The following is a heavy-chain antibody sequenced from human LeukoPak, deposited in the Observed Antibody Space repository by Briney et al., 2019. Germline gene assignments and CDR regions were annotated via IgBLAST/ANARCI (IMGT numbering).Heavy chain of an antibody. CDR3: ARDSLLPSAMCYYYMDV. CDR2: IYTSGST. CDR1: GGSISSGSYF. J-gene: IGHJ6*03. D-gene: IGHD2-2*01. Sequence: PSETLSLTCTVSGGSISSGSYFWSWIRQPAGKGLEWIGRIYTSGSTNHNPSLKSRVTISVDTSKNQFSLKLSPVTAADTALYYCARDSLLPSAMCYYYMDVWGKGTTVTVSS. V-gene: IGHV4-61*02.